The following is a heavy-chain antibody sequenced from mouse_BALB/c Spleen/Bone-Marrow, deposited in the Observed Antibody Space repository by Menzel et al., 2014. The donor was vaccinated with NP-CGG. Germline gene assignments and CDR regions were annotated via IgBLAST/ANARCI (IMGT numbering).Heavy chain of an antibody. J-gene: IGHJ4*01. Sequence: VKLMESGPGLVAPSQSLSITCTVSGFSLTSYGVHWVRQPPGKGLKWLGVIWAGGSTNYNSALMSRLSISKDNSKSQVFLKMNSLQTDDTAMYYCARYYLYAMDYWGQGTSVTVSS. CDR3: ARYYLYAMDY. CDR2: IWAGGST. V-gene: IGHV2-9*02. D-gene: IGHD1-1*02. CDR1: GFSLTSYG.